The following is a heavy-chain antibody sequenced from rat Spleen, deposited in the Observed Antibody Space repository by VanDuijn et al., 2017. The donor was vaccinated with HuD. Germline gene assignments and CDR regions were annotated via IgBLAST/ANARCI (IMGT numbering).Heavy chain of an antibody. CDR2: ITNTGDTT. Sequence: EVQLVESGGGLVQPGKSLKLSCVASGFTFNVYWMAWIRQAPGKGLEWVASITNTGDTTYYSDSVKGRFTMSRDNAKNTLYLQMDSLRSEDTATYYCAREADRPFHYFDHWGQGVMVTVSS. D-gene: IGHD1-6*01. CDR3: AREADRPFHYFDH. J-gene: IGHJ2*01. V-gene: IGHV5-31*01. CDR1: GFTFNVYW.